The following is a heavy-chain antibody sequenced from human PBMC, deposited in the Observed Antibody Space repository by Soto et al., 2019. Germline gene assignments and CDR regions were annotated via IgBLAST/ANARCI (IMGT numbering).Heavy chain of an antibody. CDR3: AHIPNYYQYDWFDP. V-gene: IGHV2-5*02. CDR1: GFSLTTRGVG. CDR2: IYWDDDK. D-gene: IGHD3-16*01. Sequence: QITLKESGPPLVKPTQTLTLTCTFSGFSLTTRGVGVGWIRQPPGKALECLALIYWDDDKRYSPSLQSRLSITKDTSKIQVVLTMTNVDPVDTATHYCAHIPNYYQYDWFDPWGQGTLVSVSS. J-gene: IGHJ5*02.